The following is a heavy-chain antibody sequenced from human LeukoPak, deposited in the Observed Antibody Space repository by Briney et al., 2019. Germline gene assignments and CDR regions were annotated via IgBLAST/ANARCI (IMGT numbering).Heavy chain of an antibody. J-gene: IGHJ6*03. CDR3: ARGFGSGSYYYYYYYMDG. D-gene: IGHD1-26*01. CDR1: GGSFSGYY. Sequence: PSEPLSLTCAVYGGSFSGYYWSWIRQPPGKGLEWIGEVNHSGSTNFNPSLKSRVTISVDTSKNQFSLKLSSVTAADTAVYYCARGFGSGSYYYYYYYMDGWGKGTTVTVSS. V-gene: IGHV4-34*01. CDR2: VNHSGST.